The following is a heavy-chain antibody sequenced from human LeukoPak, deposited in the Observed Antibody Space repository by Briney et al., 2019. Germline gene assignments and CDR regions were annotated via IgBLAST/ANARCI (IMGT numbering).Heavy chain of an antibody. Sequence: GGSLRLSCEASGFTFSSYAMNWVRQAPGKGLEWVSSISNTGGNTDYADSVKGRFTISRDNSKNTLYLQMNSLRAEDTAVYYCARGNSDAFDIWGQGTMVTVSS. V-gene: IGHV3-23*01. CDR1: GFTFSSYA. CDR3: ARGNSDAFDI. J-gene: IGHJ3*02. CDR2: ISNTGGNT. D-gene: IGHD4-23*01.